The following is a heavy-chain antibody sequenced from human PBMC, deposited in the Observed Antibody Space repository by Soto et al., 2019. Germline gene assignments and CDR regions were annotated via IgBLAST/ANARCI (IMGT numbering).Heavy chain of an antibody. CDR3: ARDYYDSSVYYPTDY. J-gene: IGHJ4*02. V-gene: IGHV2-26*01. D-gene: IGHD3-22*01. CDR2: IFSNDEK. Sequence: QVTLKESGPVLVTPTETLTLTCTVSGFSLSNARMGWSWNSQPPGKALEWLAHIFSNDEKSYSTSLKSRLTISKDTSKSQVVLTMTNMDTVDTATYYCARDYYDSSVYYPTDYWGQGTLVTVSS. CDR1: GFSLSNARMG.